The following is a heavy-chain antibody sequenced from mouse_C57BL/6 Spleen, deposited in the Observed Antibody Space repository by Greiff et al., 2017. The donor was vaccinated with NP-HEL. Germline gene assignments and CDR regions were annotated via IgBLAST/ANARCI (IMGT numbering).Heavy chain of an antibody. CDR2: IDPEDGDT. D-gene: IGHD2-1*01. V-gene: IGHV14-1*01. CDR1: GFNIKDYY. CDR3: TTELDGNSYFDY. Sequence: VQLQQSGAELVRPGASVKLSCTASGFNIKDYYMHWVKQRPEQGLEWIGRIDPEDGDTEYAPKFQGKATMTADTSSNTAYLQLSSLTSEDTAVDYCTTELDGNSYFDYWGQGTTLTVSS. J-gene: IGHJ2*01.